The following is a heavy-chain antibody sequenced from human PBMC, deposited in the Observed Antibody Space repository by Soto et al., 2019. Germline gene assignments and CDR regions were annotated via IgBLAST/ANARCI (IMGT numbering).Heavy chain of an antibody. Sequence: SETLSLTCAVSGGSISSGGYSWSWIRQPPGKGLEWIWYIYHSGSTYYNKSHKRRVTISVDRSKNQFSLKLSSVTAADTAVKYRARGTRGPYDYAIPATNWFDPWGQGTLVTVSS. D-gene: IGHD3-16*01. V-gene: IGHV4-30-2*01. CDR3: ARGTRGPYDYAIPATNWFDP. CDR1: GGSISSGGYS. J-gene: IGHJ5*02. CDR2: IYHSGST.